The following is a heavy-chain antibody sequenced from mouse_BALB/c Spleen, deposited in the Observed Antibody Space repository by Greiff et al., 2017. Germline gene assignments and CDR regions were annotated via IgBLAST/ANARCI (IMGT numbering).Heavy chain of an antibody. CDR2: IWAGGST. CDR3: AIYGSSYRFAY. D-gene: IGHD1-1*01. CDR1: GFSLTSYG. V-gene: IGHV2-9*02. Sequence: VQLQQSGPGLVAPSQSLSITCTVSGFSLTSYGVHWVRQPPGKGLEWLGVIWAGGSTNYNSALMSRLSISKDNSKSQVFLKMNSLQTDDTAMYYCAIYGSSYRFAYWGQGTLVTVSA. J-gene: IGHJ3*01.